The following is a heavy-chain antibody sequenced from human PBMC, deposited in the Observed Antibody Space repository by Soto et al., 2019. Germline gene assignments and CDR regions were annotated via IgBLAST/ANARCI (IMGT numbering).Heavy chain of an antibody. CDR2: IYSGGST. J-gene: IGHJ4*02. CDR1: GFTVSSNY. Sequence: PGGSLRLSCAASGFTVSSNYMSWVRQAPGKGLEWVSVIYSGGSTYYADSVKGRFTISRDNSKNTLYLQMNSLRAEDTAVYYCARDTRTMVRGPRAFDYWGQGTLVTVS. V-gene: IGHV3-66*01. CDR3: ARDTRTMVRGPRAFDY. D-gene: IGHD3-10*01.